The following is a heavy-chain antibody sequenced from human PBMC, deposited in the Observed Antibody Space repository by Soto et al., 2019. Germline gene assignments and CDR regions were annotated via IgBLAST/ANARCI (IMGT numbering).Heavy chain of an antibody. CDR3: ARDRETTVTKGPYGMDV. D-gene: IGHD4-17*01. J-gene: IGHJ6*02. CDR2: IYYSGST. Sequence: QVQLQESGPGLVKPSQTLSLTCTVSGGSISSGGYYWSWIRQHPGKGLEWIGYIYYSGSTYYNPALKSRVTISVDTSKNQFSLKLSSVTAADTAVYYCARDRETTVTKGPYGMDVWGQGTTVTVSS. V-gene: IGHV4-31*03. CDR1: GGSISSGGYY.